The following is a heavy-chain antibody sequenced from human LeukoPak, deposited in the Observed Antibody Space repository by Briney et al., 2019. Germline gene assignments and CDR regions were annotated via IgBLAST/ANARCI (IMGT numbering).Heavy chain of an antibody. CDR3: AKYVY. D-gene: IGHD2/OR15-2a*01. Sequence: PGGSLRLSCAASGFTFSNAWMNWVRQAPGKGLEWVSYISSSSSTIYYADSVKGRFTISRDNAKNSLYLQMNSLRAEDTAVYYCAKYVYWGQGTLVTVSS. V-gene: IGHV3-48*01. CDR1: GFTFSNAW. J-gene: IGHJ4*02. CDR2: ISSSSSTI.